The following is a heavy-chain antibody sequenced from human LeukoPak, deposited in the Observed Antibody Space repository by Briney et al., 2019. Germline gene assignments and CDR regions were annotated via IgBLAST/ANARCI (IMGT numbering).Heavy chain of an antibody. CDR1: GGTFSSYA. CDR3: ARGESEAPYYYYYMDV. CDR2: INPNSGGT. V-gene: IGHV1-2*02. J-gene: IGHJ6*03. Sequence: RASVKVSCKASGGTFSSYAISWVRQAPGQGLEWMGWINPNSGGTNYAQKSQGRVTMTRDTSISTAYMELSRLRSDDTAVYYCARGESEAPYYYYYMDVWGKGTTVTVSS.